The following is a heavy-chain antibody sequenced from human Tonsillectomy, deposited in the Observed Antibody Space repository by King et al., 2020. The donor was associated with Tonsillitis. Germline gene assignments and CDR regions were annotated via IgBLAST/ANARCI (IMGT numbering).Heavy chain of an antibody. V-gene: IGHV4-59*01. Sequence: QLQESGPGLVKPSETLSLTCTVSGGSISSYYWSWIRQPPGKGLEWIGYIYYSGSTNYNPSLKSRVTISVDTSKNQFSLKLSAVTAADTAVYYCARGKRGTGGIYYYGMDGWGQGTTVTVSS. CDR3: ARGKRGTGGIYYYGMDG. D-gene: IGHD3-10*01. CDR2: IYYSGST. CDR1: GGSISSYY. J-gene: IGHJ6*02.